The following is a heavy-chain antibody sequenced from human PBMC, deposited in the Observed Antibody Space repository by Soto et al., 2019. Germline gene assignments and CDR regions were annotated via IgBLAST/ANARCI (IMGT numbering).Heavy chain of an antibody. CDR3: AKDLAEMATNTRGWLYYGMDV. J-gene: IGHJ6*02. D-gene: IGHD5-12*01. V-gene: IGHV3-30*18. CDR2: ISYDGSNK. Sequence: GGSLRLSCAASGFTFSSYGMHWVRQAPGKGLEWVAVISYDGSNKYYADSVKGRFTISRDNSKNTLYLQMNSLRAEDTAVYYCAKDLAEMATNTRGWLYYGMDVWGQGTKVTVYS. CDR1: GFTFSSYG.